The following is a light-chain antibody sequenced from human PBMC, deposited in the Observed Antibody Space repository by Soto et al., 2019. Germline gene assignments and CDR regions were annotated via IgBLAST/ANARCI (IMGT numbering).Light chain of an antibody. CDR3: SSYTSSSTPCV. J-gene: IGLJ1*01. CDR2: DVS. Sequence: QSALAQPASVSGSPGQSITISCTGTSSDVGGYNYVSWYQQHPGKAPKLMIYDVSNRPSGVSNLFSGSKSGNTASLTISGLQAEDEADYYCSSYTSSSTPCVFGTGTKVTVL. V-gene: IGLV2-14*01. CDR1: SSDVGGYNY.